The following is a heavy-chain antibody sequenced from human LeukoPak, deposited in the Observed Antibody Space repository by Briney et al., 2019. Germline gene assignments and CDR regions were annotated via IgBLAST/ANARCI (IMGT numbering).Heavy chain of an antibody. D-gene: IGHD1-1*01. J-gene: IGHJ6*02. CDR1: GGSISGYC. CDR2: IYYSGRT. V-gene: IGHV4-59*08. CDR3: ARSQLSDAVDV. Sequence: SETLSLTCTVSGGSISGYCWSWIRQPPGKGLEWIAYIYYSGRTSYNPSLKSRGTLSVDTSKNQLSLKLSSVTAGDTAVYYCARSQLSDAVDVWGQGTTVTVSS.